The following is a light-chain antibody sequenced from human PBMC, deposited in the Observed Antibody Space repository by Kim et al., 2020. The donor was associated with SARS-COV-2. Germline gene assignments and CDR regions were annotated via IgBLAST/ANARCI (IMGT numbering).Light chain of an antibody. CDR2: IAT. V-gene: IGKV3D-15*01. Sequence: SASLGSRVILSCRASQSVGTHLAWYQQRPGQSPRLLIYIATTRATGIPARFSGSGSGAEFTLTINSLQSEDYAIYYCQQCQTAITFGQGTRLEIK. J-gene: IGKJ5*01. CDR3: QQCQTAIT. CDR1: QSVGTH.